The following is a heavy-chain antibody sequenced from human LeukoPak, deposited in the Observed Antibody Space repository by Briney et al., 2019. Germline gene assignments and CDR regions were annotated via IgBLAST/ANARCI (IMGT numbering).Heavy chain of an antibody. Sequence: GESLRLSCAASGFTLEDYAVHGVRQPPGGGGEGVSGISWKSGSICYAASVRSRFTSSRDNAKNSLYLQIHRLSAEATAFYYCENDRGPYSGHDNCFDTCGQGNLATVSS. D-gene: IGHD5-12*01. V-gene: IGHV3-9*01. CDR2: ISWKSGSI. CDR1: GFTLEDYA. J-gene: IGHJ5*02. CDR3: ENDRGPYSGHDNCFDT.